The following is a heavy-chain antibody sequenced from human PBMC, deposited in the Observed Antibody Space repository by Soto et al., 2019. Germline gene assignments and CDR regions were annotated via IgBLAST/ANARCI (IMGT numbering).Heavy chain of an antibody. D-gene: IGHD3-3*01. CDR3: ARGFWVTIFGVVIPNYYYYGMDV. CDR1: GGSFSGYY. Sequence: SEPLSLTCAVYGGSFSGYYWSWIRQPPGKGLEWIGEINHSGSTNYNPSLKSRVTISVDTSKNQFSLKLSSVTAADTAVYYCARGFWVTIFGVVIPNYYYYGMDVWGQGTTVTVSS. V-gene: IGHV4-34*01. CDR2: INHSGST. J-gene: IGHJ6*02.